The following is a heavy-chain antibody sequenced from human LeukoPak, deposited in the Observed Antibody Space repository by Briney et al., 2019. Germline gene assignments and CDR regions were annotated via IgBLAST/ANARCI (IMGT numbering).Heavy chain of an antibody. D-gene: IGHD2-2*02. J-gene: IGHJ5*02. Sequence: VASVKVSCKASGYTLTSYGISWVRQAPGQGLEWTGWISAYNGNTNYAQKLQGRVTMTTDTSTSTAYMELRSLRSDDTAVYYCAISPRIVVVPAAISGWFDPWGQGTLVTVSS. CDR1: GYTLTSYG. CDR3: AISPRIVVVPAAISGWFDP. V-gene: IGHV1-18*01. CDR2: ISAYNGNT.